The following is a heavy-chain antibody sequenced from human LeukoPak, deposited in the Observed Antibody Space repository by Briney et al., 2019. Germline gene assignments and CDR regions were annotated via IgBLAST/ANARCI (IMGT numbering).Heavy chain of an antibody. Sequence: GVSLRLSCAASGFTFSSYEMNWVREAPGKGLEWVSYISSSGSTIYYADSVKGRYTISRDNAKNSLYLQMNSLRAEDTAVYYCARDKGTYYYDSSPEGYWGQGTLVTVSS. CDR2: ISSSGSTI. J-gene: IGHJ4*02. CDR1: GFTFSSYE. CDR3: ARDKGTYYYDSSPEGY. V-gene: IGHV3-48*03. D-gene: IGHD3-22*01.